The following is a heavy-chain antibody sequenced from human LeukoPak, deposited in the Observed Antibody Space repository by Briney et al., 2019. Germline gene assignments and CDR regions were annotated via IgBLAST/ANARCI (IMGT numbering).Heavy chain of an antibody. V-gene: IGHV3-74*01. CDR3: ARVSVSFSIHYLYC. D-gene: IGHD1-26*01. J-gene: IGHJ4*02. CDR1: GLTFSSHW. CDR2: ITNDGSST. Sequence: GGSLRLSCAASGLTFSSHWMHWVRQAPGKGLVWVSRITNDGSSTTYADSVKGRFTISRDNAKQILYLQVNSLRAEDTAVYYSARVSVSFSIHYLYCWGQEILVTVS.